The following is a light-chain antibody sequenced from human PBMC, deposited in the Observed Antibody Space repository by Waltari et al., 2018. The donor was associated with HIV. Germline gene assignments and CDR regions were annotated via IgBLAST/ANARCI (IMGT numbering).Light chain of an antibody. V-gene: IGLV1-47*01. CDR1: SSNLDNDN. CDR3: VGWDSRLRGYV. Sequence: QSVLTQPPSASGAPGQWVTISCSGRSSNLDNDNVSWYHQFPGAAPKLLIYKDTQRPSGVPDRFTGSKYGTSASLAIGGLRSDDEADYYCVGWDSRLRGYVFGAGTKVTVL. CDR2: KDT. J-gene: IGLJ1*01.